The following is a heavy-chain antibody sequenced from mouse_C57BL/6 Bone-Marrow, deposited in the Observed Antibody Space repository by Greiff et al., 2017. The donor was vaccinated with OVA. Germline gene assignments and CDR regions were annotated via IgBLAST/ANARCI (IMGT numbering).Heavy chain of an antibody. V-gene: IGHV1-81*01. CDR3: ARGRGDGSYAMDY. D-gene: IGHD3-3*01. CDR1: GYTFTSYG. CDR2: IYPRSGNT. Sequence: VQLQESGAELARPGASVKLSCTASGYTFTSYGISWVKQRTGQGLEWIGEIYPRSGNTYYNETFKGKATLTADKSSSTAYMELRSLTSEDSAVYFCARGRGDGSYAMDYWGQGTSVTVSS. J-gene: IGHJ4*01.